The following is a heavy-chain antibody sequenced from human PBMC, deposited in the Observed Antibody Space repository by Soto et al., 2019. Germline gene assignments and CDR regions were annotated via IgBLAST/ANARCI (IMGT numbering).Heavy chain of an antibody. CDR2: ISYDGSNK. CDR3: ARVPSSSGRAHFDY. D-gene: IGHD2-15*01. Sequence: QVQLVESGGGVVQPGRSLRLSCAASGFTFSSYAMHWVRQAPGKRLEWVAVISYDGSNKYYADSVKGRFTISRDNSKNTLYLQMNSLRAEETAVYYCARVPSSSGRAHFDYWGQGTLVTVSS. J-gene: IGHJ4*02. V-gene: IGHV3-30-3*01. CDR1: GFTFSSYA.